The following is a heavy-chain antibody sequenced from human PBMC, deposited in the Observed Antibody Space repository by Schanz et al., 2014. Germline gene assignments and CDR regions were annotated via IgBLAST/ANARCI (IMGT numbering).Heavy chain of an antibody. Sequence: QVQLQESGPGLVKPSQTLSLTCTVSGASISSGGYYWDWIRLLPGKGLECIGYISYSGSTSFNPSLKSRLTMSVDTSKNQCSLRLSSVTAADTAVYYCARHGGIPYYPMDVWGQGTTXTVSS. V-gene: IGHV4-31*03. J-gene: IGHJ6*02. D-gene: IGHD3-16*01. CDR2: ISYSGST. CDR1: GASISSGGYY. CDR3: ARHGGIPYYPMDV.